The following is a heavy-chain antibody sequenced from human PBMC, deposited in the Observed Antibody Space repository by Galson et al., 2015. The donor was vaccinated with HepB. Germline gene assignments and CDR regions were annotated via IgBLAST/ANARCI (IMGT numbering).Heavy chain of an antibody. D-gene: IGHD3-9*01. V-gene: IGHV4-34*01. CDR2: INHSGST. CDR1: GGSFSGYY. CDR3: ARGHDILTGYYSRGLNWFDP. J-gene: IGHJ5*02. Sequence: ETLSLTCAVYGGSFSGYYWSWIRQPPGKGLEWIGEINHSGSTNYNPSLKSRVTISVDTSKNQFSLKLSSVTAADTAVYYCARGHDILTGYYSRGLNWFDPWGQGTLVTVSS.